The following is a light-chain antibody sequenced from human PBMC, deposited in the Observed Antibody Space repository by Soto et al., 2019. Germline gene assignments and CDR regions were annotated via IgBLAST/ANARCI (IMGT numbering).Light chain of an antibody. V-gene: IGKV3-20*01. CDR1: QSVSSSY. Sequence: EIVLTQSPGTLSLSPGERATLSCRASQSVSSSYLACYHQKPGKAPRLLIFGASSRATGIPDRFSGSGSGTDFTLTISRLEPEDVAVYYCQQYGGSSWTFGQGAKVEIK. CDR2: GAS. J-gene: IGKJ1*01. CDR3: QQYGGSSWT.